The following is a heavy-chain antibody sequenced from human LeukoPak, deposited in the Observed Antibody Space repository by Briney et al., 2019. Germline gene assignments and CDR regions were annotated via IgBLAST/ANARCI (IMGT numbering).Heavy chain of an antibody. CDR3: ITEYFGGFEY. J-gene: IGHJ4*02. CDR1: TFTKAW. D-gene: IGHD3-16*01. V-gene: IGHV3-15*07. Sequence: KSGGSLRLSCVLSTFTKAWMNWVRQAPGKGLEWVGRVKNRGDGMATDYAAPVKGRFIISRDDSKKTVYLQMDSLKTEDTAVYFCITEYFGGFEYWGQGTLVTVSS. CDR2: VKNRGDGMAT.